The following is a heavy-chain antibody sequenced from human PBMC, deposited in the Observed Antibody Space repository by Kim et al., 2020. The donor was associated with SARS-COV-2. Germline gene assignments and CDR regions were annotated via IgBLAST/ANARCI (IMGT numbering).Heavy chain of an antibody. D-gene: IGHD2-21*01. CDR1: GGSISSGGYY. CDR2: IYYSGST. CDR3: ARSTEAYSWDDY. V-gene: IGHV4-31*03. J-gene: IGHJ4*02. Sequence: SETLSLTCTVSGGSISSGGYYWSWIRQHPGKGLEWIGYIYYSGSTYYNPSLKSRVTISVDTSKNQFSLKLSSVTAADTAVYYCARSTEAYSWDDYWGQGTLVTVSS.